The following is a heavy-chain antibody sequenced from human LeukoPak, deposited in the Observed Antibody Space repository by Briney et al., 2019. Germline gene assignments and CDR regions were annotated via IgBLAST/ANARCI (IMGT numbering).Heavy chain of an antibody. Sequence: SETLSLTCAVYGGSFSGYYWSWIRQPPGKGLEWIGEINHSGSTNYNPSLKSRVTISVDTSKNQFSLKLRSVTAADTAVYYCARGGGQQLVSFYYYMDVWGKGTTVTVSS. J-gene: IGHJ6*03. D-gene: IGHD6-13*01. CDR1: GGSFSGYY. CDR3: ARGGGQQLVSFYYYMDV. V-gene: IGHV4-34*01. CDR2: INHSGST.